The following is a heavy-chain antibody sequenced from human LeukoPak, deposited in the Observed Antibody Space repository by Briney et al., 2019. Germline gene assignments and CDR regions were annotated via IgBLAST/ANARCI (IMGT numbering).Heavy chain of an antibody. J-gene: IGHJ6*04. D-gene: IGHD2-15*01. CDR3: ARDIVVVVAAHYYYYGMDV. CDR1: GGTFNSYA. CDR2: IIPIFGTA. Sequence: GSSVKVSCKASGGTFNSYAISWVRQAPGQGLEWMGGIIPIFGTANYAQKFQGRVTVTADKSTSTAYMELSSLRSEDTAVYYCARDIVVVVAAHYYYYGMDVWGKGTTVTVSS. V-gene: IGHV1-69*06.